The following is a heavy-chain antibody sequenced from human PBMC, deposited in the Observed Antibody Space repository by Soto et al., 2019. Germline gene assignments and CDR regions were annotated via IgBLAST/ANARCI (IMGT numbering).Heavy chain of an antibody. J-gene: IGHJ4*02. CDR2: ISGSGGST. D-gene: IGHD5-12*01. Sequence: GGSLRLSCAASGFTFSSYAMSWVRQAPGKGLEWVSAISGSGGSTYYADSVKGRFTISRDNSKNTLYLQMNSLRAEDTAVYYCAKDVFRATIVATIIDYWGQGTLVTVSS. CDR3: AKDVFRATIVATIIDY. CDR1: GFTFSSYA. V-gene: IGHV3-23*01.